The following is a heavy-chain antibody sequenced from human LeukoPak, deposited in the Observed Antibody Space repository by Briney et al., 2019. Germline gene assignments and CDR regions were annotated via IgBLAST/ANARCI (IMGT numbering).Heavy chain of an antibody. CDR1: GLTFSNHW. D-gene: IGHD2-2*01. J-gene: IGHJ6*03. V-gene: IGHV3-74*01. Sequence: GGSLRLSCAASGLTFSNHWMHWVRQAPGKGLVWVSRIDGDGSGTSYADSVKGRFTISRDNAKNSLYLQMNSLRAEDTAVYYCARERYCSSTSCYGYYCYYMDVWGKGTTVTVSS. CDR2: IDGDGSGT. CDR3: ARERYCSSTSCYGYYCYYMDV.